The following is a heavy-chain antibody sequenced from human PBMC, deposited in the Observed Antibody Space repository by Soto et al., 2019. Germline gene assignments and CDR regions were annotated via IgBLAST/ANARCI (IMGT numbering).Heavy chain of an antibody. D-gene: IGHD2-15*01. CDR1: GYTFTSYG. CDR2: ISAYNGNT. Sequence: EASVKVSCKASGYTFTSYGISWVRQAPGQGLEWMGWISAYNGNTNYAQKLQGRVTMITDTSTSTAYMELRSLRSDDTAVYYCARGYCSGGSCYSMDPWGQGTLVTVSS. CDR3: ARGYCSGGSCYSMDP. J-gene: IGHJ5*02. V-gene: IGHV1-18*01.